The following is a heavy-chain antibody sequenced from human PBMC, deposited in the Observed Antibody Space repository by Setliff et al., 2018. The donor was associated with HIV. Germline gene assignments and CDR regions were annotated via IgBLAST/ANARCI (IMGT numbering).Heavy chain of an antibody. Sequence: GESLKISCQGSGYTFSHYWIAWVRQMPGKGLEWMGIIYSGDSDTRYSPSFQGQVTISVDKATSTAYLQWSNLKASDTAIYYCARRGTVAGRGHYLDYWGQGTLVTVSS. V-gene: IGHV5-51*01. CDR2: IYSGDSDT. CDR3: ARRGTVAGRGHYLDY. CDR1: GYTFSHYW. D-gene: IGHD6-25*01. J-gene: IGHJ4*02.